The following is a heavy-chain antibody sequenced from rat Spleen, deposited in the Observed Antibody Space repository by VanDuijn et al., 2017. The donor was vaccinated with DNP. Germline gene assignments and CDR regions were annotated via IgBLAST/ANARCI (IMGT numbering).Heavy chain of an antibody. J-gene: IGHJ2*01. CDR3: VKDSTYYFDY. CDR1: GFPFGNYW. CDR2: IKPDGGSA. Sequence: EVQLVETGGGLVQPGRSLKLSCVASGFPFGNYWMYWIRRAPGKGLEWVASIKPDGGSADYSDSVKGRFTISRDNAENTGYLLMNSLRSEDTATYYCVKDSTYYFDYWGQGVMVTVSS. V-gene: IGHV5-58*01.